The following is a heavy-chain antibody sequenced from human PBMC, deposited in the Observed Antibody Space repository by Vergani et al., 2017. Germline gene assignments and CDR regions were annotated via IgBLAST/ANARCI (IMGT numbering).Heavy chain of an antibody. CDR3: AIGLARGYCSGGSCTFDY. D-gene: IGHD2-15*01. Sequence: QVQLVQSGAEVKKPGASVKVSCKASGYTFTSYDINWVRQATGQGLEWMGWMNPNSGNTGYAQKFQGGVTITRNTSISTAYMELSSLRSEDTAVYYCAIGLARGYCSGGSCTFDYGSQGTLVTVSS. J-gene: IGHJ4*02. V-gene: IGHV1-8*03. CDR1: GYTFTSYD. CDR2: MNPNSGNT.